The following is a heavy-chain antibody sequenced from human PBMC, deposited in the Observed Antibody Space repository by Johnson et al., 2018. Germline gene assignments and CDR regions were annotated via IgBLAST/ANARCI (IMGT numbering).Heavy chain of an antibody. V-gene: IGHV3-11*04. CDR3: ARDRQATDWYYYYYMDV. D-gene: IGHD2-21*01. Sequence: QVQLVQAGGGLVKPGGSLRLSCAASGFTFSDYYMSWIRQAPGKGLEWVSYISSSGSTIYYADSVKGRFTISRDNAKNSLYLQMNSLRAEETAVYYCARDRQATDWYYYYYMDVWGKGTTVTVSS. CDR2: ISSSGSTI. CDR1: GFTFSDYY. J-gene: IGHJ6*03.